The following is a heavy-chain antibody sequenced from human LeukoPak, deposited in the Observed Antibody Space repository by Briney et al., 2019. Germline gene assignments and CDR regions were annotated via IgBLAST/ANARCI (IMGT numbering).Heavy chain of an antibody. D-gene: IGHD2-2*01. CDR1: GFTFDDYG. Sequence: GGSLRLSCAASGFTFDDYGMSWVRQAPGKGLEWVSGINWNGGSTGYADSVKGRFTISRDNAKNSLYPQMNSLRAEDTALYYCARVPSVVVPGRDEYYFDYWGQGTLVTVSS. CDR2: INWNGGST. V-gene: IGHV3-20*04. CDR3: ARVPSVVVPGRDEYYFDY. J-gene: IGHJ4*02.